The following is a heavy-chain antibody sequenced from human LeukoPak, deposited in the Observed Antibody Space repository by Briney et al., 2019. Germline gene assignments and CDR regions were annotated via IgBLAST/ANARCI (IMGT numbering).Heavy chain of an antibody. J-gene: IGHJ5*02. CDR2: IIPIFGTA. D-gene: IGHD3-3*01. Sequence: GSSVKVSCKASGGTFSSYAISWVRQAPGQGLEWMGGIIPIFGTANYAQKFQGRVTITADESTSTAYMELSSLRSEDTAVYYCARGRLWSGYYRPSGDWFDPWGQGTLVTVSS. V-gene: IGHV1-69*01. CDR1: GGTFSSYA. CDR3: ARGRLWSGYYRPSGDWFDP.